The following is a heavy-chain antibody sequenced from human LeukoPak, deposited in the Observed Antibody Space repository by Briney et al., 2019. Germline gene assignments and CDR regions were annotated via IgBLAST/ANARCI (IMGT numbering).Heavy chain of an antibody. J-gene: IGHJ4*02. V-gene: IGHV4-31*03. D-gene: IGHD1-26*01. CDR3: ARGANLYYFDY. Sequence: PSETLSLTCTVSGGSISSGGYYWSWIRQHPGKGLEWIGYTYYSGSTYYNPSLKSRVTISVDTSKNQFSLKLSSVTAADTAVYYCARGANLYYFDYWGQGTLVTVSS. CDR1: GGSISSGGYY. CDR2: TYYSGST.